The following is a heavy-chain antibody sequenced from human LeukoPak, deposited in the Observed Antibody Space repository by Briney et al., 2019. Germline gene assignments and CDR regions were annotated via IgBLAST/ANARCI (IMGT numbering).Heavy chain of an antibody. CDR1: GGTFSSYA. Sequence: GSSVKVSCKASGGTFSSYAISWVRQAPGQGLEWMGGIIPIFGTANYAQKFQGRVTITADGSTSTAYMELSSLRSEDTAVYYCARLGACSTSCYTHGDDAFDIWGQGTMVTVSS. J-gene: IGHJ3*02. CDR3: ARLGACSTSCYTHGDDAFDI. D-gene: IGHD2-2*02. CDR2: IIPIFGTA. V-gene: IGHV1-69*01.